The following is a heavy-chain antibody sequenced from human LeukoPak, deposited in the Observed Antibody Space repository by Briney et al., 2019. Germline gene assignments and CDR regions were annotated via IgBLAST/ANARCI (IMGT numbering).Heavy chain of an antibody. CDR1: GGSVTSTNW. CDR3: ARGKINVGSSMSIEYYVGAFDI. Sequence: SETLSLTCGVSGGSVTSTNWWTWVRQPPGKGLEWIGEVHLDGRTNYNPSLKSRLTMSVDLSENHVSLKLTSVTAADTAVYYCARGKINVGSSMSIEYYVGAFDIWGQGTMVTVSS. CDR2: VHLDGRT. J-gene: IGHJ3*02. D-gene: IGHD2/OR15-2a*01. V-gene: IGHV4-4*02.